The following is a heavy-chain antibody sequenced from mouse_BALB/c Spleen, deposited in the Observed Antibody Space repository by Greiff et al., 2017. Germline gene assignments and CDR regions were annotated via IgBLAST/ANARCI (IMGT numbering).Heavy chain of an antibody. V-gene: IGHV2-6-7*01. CDR1: GFSLTGYG. J-gene: IGHJ4*01. CDR3: ARDKGYRYDGAMDY. CDR2: IWGDGST. D-gene: IGHD2-14*01. Sequence: QVPLQQSGPGLVAPSQSLSITCTVSGFSLTGYGVNWVRQPPGKGLEWLGMIWGDGSTDYNSALKSRLSVSKDNSNGQVYIKMNSLQTDVTARYYGARDKGYRYDGAMDYWGQGTSVTVSS.